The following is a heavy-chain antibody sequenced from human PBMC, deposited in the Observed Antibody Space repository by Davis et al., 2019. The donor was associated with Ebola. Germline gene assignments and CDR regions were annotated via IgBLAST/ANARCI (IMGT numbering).Heavy chain of an antibody. V-gene: IGHV3-23*01. CDR1: GFTFSSYA. J-gene: IGHJ4*02. CDR3: TSTAGSVDY. Sequence: GESLKISCAASGFTFSSYAMHWVRQAPGKGLEWASAISGSGGSTYYADSVKGRFTISRDNSKNTAYLQMNSLKTEDTAVYYCTSTAGSVDYWGQGTLVTVSS. CDR2: ISGSGGST. D-gene: IGHD1-26*01.